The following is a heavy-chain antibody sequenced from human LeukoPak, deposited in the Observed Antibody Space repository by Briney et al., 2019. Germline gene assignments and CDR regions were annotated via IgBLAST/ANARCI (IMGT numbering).Heavy chain of an antibody. Sequence: GGSLRLSCVASGFTFSNYWMHWVRQPPGKGLVWVSRIYVDGRTTNYADSVKGRFTISRDNAKNTVYLEMNSLSVEDTTTYYCIRDFRSADLWGQGTLVTVTS. CDR3: IRDFRSADL. CDR1: GFTFSNYW. V-gene: IGHV3-74*01. CDR2: IYVDGRTT. J-gene: IGHJ5*02.